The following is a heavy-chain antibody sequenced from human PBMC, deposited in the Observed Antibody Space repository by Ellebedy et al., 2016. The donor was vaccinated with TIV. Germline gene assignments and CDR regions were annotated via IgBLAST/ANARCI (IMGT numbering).Heavy chain of an antibody. J-gene: IGHJ5*02. D-gene: IGHD2-21*01. V-gene: IGHV3-66*01. CDR3: ARDPGGGGDFGDNWFDP. CDR1: GIIVSDYF. CDR2: LYPDAKT. Sequence: PGGSLRLSCEASGIIVSDYFMNWVRQAPGKGLEWVSVLYPDAKTNYTDSVNGRFIVSRDSSKNTLYLQMNSLTDEETAVYYCARDPGGGGDFGDNWFDPWGQGTLVTVSS.